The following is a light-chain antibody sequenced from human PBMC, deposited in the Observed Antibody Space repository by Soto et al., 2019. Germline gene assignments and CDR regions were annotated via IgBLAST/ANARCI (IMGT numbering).Light chain of an antibody. V-gene: IGKV3D-20*02. Sequence: EIVLTQSPDRLALSAGGRGAPCGRARQSVTSTHLAWYQHKPGQAPRLLISDASSRATGIPARFSGSGSGTNFTLTISSLESEDSAVYYWQQRGTWPPLTFGQGTRLEIK. CDR1: QSVTSTH. CDR3: QQRGTWPPLT. CDR2: DAS. J-gene: IGKJ5*01.